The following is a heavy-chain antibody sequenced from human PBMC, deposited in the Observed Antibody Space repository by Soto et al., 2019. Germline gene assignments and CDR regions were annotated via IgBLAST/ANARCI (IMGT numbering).Heavy chain of an antibody. D-gene: IGHD1-26*01. V-gene: IGHV4-59*01. CDR2: IYYSGST. CDR3: ACLVGATKVDY. Sequence: PSETLSLTCTVSGGSISSYYWSWIRQPPGKGLEWIGYIYYSGSTNYNPSLKSRVTISVDTSKNQFSLKLSSVTAADTAVYYCACLVGATKVDYWGQGTLVTVS. CDR1: GGSISSYY. J-gene: IGHJ4*02.